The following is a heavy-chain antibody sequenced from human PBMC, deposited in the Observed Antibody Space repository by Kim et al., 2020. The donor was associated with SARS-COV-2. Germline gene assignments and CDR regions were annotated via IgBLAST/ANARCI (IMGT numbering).Heavy chain of an antibody. D-gene: IGHD5-12*01. CDR2: IYYSGST. CDR3: ARFDSGYDWGVFDY. CDR1: GGSISSYY. Sequence: SETLSLTCTVSGGSISSYYWSWIRQPPGKGLEWIGYIYYSGSTNYNPSLKSRVTISVDTSKNQFSLKLSSVTAADTAVYYCARFDSGYDWGVFDYWGQGT. J-gene: IGHJ4*02. V-gene: IGHV4-59*01.